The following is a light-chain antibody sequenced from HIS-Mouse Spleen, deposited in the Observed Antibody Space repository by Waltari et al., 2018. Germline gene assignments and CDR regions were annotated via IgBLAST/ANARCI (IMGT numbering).Light chain of an antibody. CDR3: CSYAGSSTFV. V-gene: IGLV2-23*03. CDR2: EGS. CDR1: SSDVGSYNL. Sequence: QSALTQPASVSGSPGQSITIPCTGPSSDVGSYNLVPWYQQHPGKAPKLMIYEGSKRPSGVSNRFSGSKSGNTASLTISGLQAEDEADYYCCSYAGSSTFVFGGGTKLTVL. J-gene: IGLJ3*02.